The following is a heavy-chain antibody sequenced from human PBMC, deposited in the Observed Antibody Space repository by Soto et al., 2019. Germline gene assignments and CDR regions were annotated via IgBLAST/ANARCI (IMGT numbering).Heavy chain of an antibody. Sequence: PSETLSLTCAVSGGSISSSNWWSWVRQPPGEGLEWIGEISHSGSTNYNPSLKSRVTISVDKSKNQFSLKLSSVTAADTAVYYCARHTGYSSGWYMGTDWFDPWGQGTLVTVSS. V-gene: IGHV4-4*02. CDR3: ARHTGYSSGWYMGTDWFDP. CDR2: ISHSGST. CDR1: GGSISSSNW. J-gene: IGHJ5*02. D-gene: IGHD6-19*01.